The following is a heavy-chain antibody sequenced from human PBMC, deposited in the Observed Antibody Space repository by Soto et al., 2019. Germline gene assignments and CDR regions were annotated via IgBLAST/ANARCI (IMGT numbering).Heavy chain of an antibody. CDR2: IIPIFGTA. V-gene: IGHV1-69*01. J-gene: IGHJ6*02. CDR3: ARGVDDIVVVPAAGGGYCTNGVCYTNYYYGMDV. Sequence: SAKVSCEASGGTLSSNARSWVRQDTGQGLEWMGGIIPIFGTANYAQKFQGRVTITADESTSTAYMELSSLRSEDTAVYYCARGVDDIVVVPAAGGGYCTNGVCYTNYYYGMDVWGQGTTVPGFS. D-gene: IGHD2-8*01. CDR1: GGTLSSNA.